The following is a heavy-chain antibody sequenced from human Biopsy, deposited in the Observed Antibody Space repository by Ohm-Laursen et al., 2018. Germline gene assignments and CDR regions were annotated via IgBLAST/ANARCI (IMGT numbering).Heavy chain of an antibody. V-gene: IGHV4-61*01. J-gene: IGHJ3*02. D-gene: IGHD1-26*01. CDR3: ARVEAGTYDALDI. CDR2: VYYSGTT. CDR1: GGSVSDSFHF. Sequence: SETLSLTCTVSGGSVSDSFHFWSWIRQPPGKGLEWIGDVYYSGTTNYNPSLKSRLTISVDTSKNQFSLKLYSVTAADTAVYYCARVEAGTYDALDIWGQGTLVAVSA.